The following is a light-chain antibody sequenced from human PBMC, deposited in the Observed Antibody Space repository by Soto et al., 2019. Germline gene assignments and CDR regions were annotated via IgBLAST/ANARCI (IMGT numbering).Light chain of an antibody. Sequence: IVLTQSPVTLSLSPGEGATLSCRARQSVTGTNLAWYQQRAGQAPRLLIYDAVRRATGTPDRFSGSGSGTDFTLTISRLEPEDFAVYYCHQYGSSLGTFGQGTKV. CDR2: DAV. J-gene: IGKJ2*01. CDR1: QSVTGTN. CDR3: HQYGSSLGT. V-gene: IGKV3-20*01.